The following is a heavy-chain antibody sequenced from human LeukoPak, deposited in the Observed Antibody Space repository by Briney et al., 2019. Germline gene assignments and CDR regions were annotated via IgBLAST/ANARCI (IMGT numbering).Heavy chain of an antibody. D-gene: IGHD3-10*01. CDR3: ARGRGEGRGIALIRGVRAPSYNWFDP. J-gene: IGHJ5*02. CDR1: GGSISSSSYF. CDR2: IFYSGST. V-gene: IGHV4-39*07. Sequence: SETLSLTCTVSGGSISSSSYFWGWIRQPPGKGLEWIGGIFYSGSTYYSPSLKSRVTISVDTSKNQLSLKLTSVTAADTAVYYCARGRGEGRGIALIRGVRAPSYNWFDPWGHGTQVTVSS.